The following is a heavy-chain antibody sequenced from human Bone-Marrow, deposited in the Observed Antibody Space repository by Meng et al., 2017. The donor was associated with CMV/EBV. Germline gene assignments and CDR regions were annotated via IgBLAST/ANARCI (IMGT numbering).Heavy chain of an antibody. D-gene: IGHD3-3*01. CDR2: IYHSGST. V-gene: IGHV4-38-2*02. CDR3: ARAYSSAGYDFWSGYSYYFDY. CDR1: GYSISSGYY. J-gene: IGHJ4*02. Sequence: SETLSLTCTVSGYSISSGYYWDWIRQPPGKGLEWIGSIYHSGSTYYNPSLKSRVTISVDTSKNQFSLKLSSVTAADTAVYYCARAYSSAGYDFWSGYSYYFDYWGQGTLVTVSS.